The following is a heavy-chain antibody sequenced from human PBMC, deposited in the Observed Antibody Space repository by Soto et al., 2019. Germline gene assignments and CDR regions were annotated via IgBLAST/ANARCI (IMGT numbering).Heavy chain of an antibody. CDR3: ARAGGFAAYYCLDV. D-gene: IGHD3-10*01. CDR1: GYTFTTYA. Sequence: QVQLVQSGAEVRKPGASVKVSCQASGYTFTTYAIHWVRQAHGQRLEWMGWINAGNGDTRDSQKFQGRFTITRDTSASTTYLELSTLRSEDTATYFCARAGGFAAYYCLDVWGQGTTVTVSS. CDR2: INAGNGDT. V-gene: IGHV1-3*01. J-gene: IGHJ6*02.